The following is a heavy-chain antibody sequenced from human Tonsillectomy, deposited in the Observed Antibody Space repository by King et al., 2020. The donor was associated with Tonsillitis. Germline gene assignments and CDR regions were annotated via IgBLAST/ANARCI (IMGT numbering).Heavy chain of an antibody. Sequence: HVQLVESGGGVVQPGRSLRLSCAASGFTFSSYAMHWVRQAPGKGLEWVAVISYDGSNKYYADSVKGRFTISRDNSKNTLYLQMNSLRAEDTAVYYCARDGPPLRYFGWPPGGPDYWGQGTLVTVSS. J-gene: IGHJ4*02. CDR2: ISYDGSNK. V-gene: IGHV3-30-3*01. D-gene: IGHD3-9*01. CDR3: ARDGPPLRYFGWPPGGPDY. CDR1: GFTFSSYA.